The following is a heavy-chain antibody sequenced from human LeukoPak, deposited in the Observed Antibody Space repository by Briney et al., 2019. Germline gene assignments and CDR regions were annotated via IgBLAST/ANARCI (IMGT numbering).Heavy chain of an antibody. CDR2: IYYSGST. CDR1: GGSISSGGYY. J-gene: IGHJ4*02. Sequence: SETLSLTCTVSGGSISSGGYYWSWIRQHPGKGVEWIGYIYYSGSTYYNPSLKSRVTISVDTSKNQFSLKLSSVTAADTAVYYCARDRDSSGYYSGWGQGTLVTVSS. CDR3: ARDRDSSGYYSG. V-gene: IGHV4-31*03. D-gene: IGHD3-22*01.